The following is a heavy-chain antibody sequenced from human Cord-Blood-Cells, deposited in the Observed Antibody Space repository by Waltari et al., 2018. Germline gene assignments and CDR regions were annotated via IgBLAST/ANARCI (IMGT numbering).Heavy chain of an antibody. CDR3: ARVDCSSTSCYKNWFDP. CDR1: GGSFSGYY. V-gene: IGHV4-34*01. D-gene: IGHD2-2*02. Sequence: QVQLQQWGAGLLKPSETLSLTCAAYGGSFSGYYWSWTRQPPGKGLEWIGEINHSGSTNYNPSLKSRVTISVDTSKNQCSLKLSSVTAADTAVYYCARVDCSSTSCYKNWFDPWGQGTLVTVSS. CDR2: INHSGST. J-gene: IGHJ5*02.